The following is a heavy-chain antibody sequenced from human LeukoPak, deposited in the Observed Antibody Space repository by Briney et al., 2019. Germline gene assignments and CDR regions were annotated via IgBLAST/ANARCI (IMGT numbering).Heavy chain of an antibody. J-gene: IGHJ4*02. V-gene: IGHV3-53*01. Sequence: GGSLRLSCAASGFNISTNFMSWVRQAPGKGLEWVSVIYSGGSTYYADSVKGRFTTSRDNSKNTLYLQMNSLRAEDTAVYYCARESGGRADYWGQATLVTVSS. CDR3: ARESGGRADY. D-gene: IGHD2-15*01. CDR2: IYSGGST. CDR1: GFNISTNF.